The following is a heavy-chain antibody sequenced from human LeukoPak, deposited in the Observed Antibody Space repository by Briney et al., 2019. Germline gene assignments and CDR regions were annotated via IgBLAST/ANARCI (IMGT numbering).Heavy chain of an antibody. D-gene: IGHD6-6*01. CDR1: WVSLYDNS. J-gene: IGHJ6*03. CDR3: AKDGSSSRTYYYYYMDV. CDR2: FCWDGGTT. V-gene: IGHV3-43D*03. Sequence: GGSPRPSFGAPWVSLYDNSLPLGPASPGEGLGGGFLFCWDGGTTYYADSVKGRFTISRDNSKNSLYLQMNSLRAEDTALYYCAKDGSSSRTYYYYYMDVWGKGTTVTVSS.